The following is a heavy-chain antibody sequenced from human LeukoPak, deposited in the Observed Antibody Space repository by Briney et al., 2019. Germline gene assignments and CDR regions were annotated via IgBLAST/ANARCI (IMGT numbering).Heavy chain of an antibody. Sequence: GASVKVSCKASGGTFSSYAISWVRQAPGQGLEWMGGIIPIFGTANYAQKFQGRVTITADESTSTAYMELSSLRSEDTAVYYCARDRGSGRNWFDPWGQGTLVTVSS. J-gene: IGHJ5*02. V-gene: IGHV1-69*13. CDR1: GGTFSSYA. D-gene: IGHD3-10*01. CDR2: IIPIFGTA. CDR3: ARDRGSGRNWFDP.